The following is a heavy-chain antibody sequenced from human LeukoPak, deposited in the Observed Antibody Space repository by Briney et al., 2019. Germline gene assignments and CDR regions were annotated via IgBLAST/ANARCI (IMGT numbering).Heavy chain of an antibody. D-gene: IGHD3-10*01. Sequence: EASVKVPCKASGYTFTSYGISWVRQAPGQGLEWMGWISAYNGNTNYAQKLQGRVTMTTDTSTSTAYMELRSLRSDDTAVYYCARDVVLWFGETYYYYMDVWGKGTTVTVSS. CDR1: GYTFTSYG. V-gene: IGHV1-18*01. CDR3: ARDVVLWFGETYYYYMDV. J-gene: IGHJ6*03. CDR2: ISAYNGNT.